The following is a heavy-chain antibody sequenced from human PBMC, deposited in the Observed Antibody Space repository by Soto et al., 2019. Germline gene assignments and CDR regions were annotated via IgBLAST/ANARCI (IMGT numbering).Heavy chain of an antibody. J-gene: IGHJ5*02. CDR1: GYTFTSYA. CDR3: SRDGYESGGSSLVGNWFDP. CDR2: INAGNGNT. Sequence: ASVKVSCKASGYTFTSYAMHWVRQAPGQRLDWMGWINAGNGNTKYSQKFQGRVTITRDTSASTAYMELSSLRSEDTAVYYCSRDGYESGGSSLVGNWFDPWGQGTLVTVSS. V-gene: IGHV1-3*01. D-gene: IGHD6-6*01.